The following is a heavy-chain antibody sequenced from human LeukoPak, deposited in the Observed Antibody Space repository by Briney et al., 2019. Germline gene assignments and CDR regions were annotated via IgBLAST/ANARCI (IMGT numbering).Heavy chain of an antibody. CDR1: GFTFRSYS. CDR3: ARPGITGTMGYGAFDI. CDR2: IDKSSSYI. D-gene: IGHD1-7*01. V-gene: IGHV3-21*01. Sequence: PGGSLRLSCAVSGFTFRSYSINWVPRAPGKGREWVSCIDKSSSYISYTASVKGRFPIHSHNAKNSLFLQVNSLRVEDTAVYYCARPGITGTMGYGAFDIWGQGTRVTVSS. J-gene: IGHJ3*02.